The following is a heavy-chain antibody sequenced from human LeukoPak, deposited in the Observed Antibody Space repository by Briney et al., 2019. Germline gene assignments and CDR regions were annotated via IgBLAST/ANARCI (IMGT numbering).Heavy chain of an antibody. CDR1: GFTFSSYE. CDR3: ARDPYYYDSSGYYNLPPDY. V-gene: IGHV3-48*03. D-gene: IGHD3-22*01. J-gene: IGHJ4*02. CDR2: ISSSGSTI. Sequence: PGGSLRLSCAASGFTFSSYEMNWVRQAPGKGLEWVSYISSSGSTIYYAGSVKGRFTISRDNAKNSLYLQMNSLRAEDTAVYYCARDPYYYDSSGYYNLPPDYWGQGTLVTVSS.